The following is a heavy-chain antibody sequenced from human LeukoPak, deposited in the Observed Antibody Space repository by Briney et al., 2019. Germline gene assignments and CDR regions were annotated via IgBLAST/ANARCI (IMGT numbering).Heavy chain of an antibody. CDR2: INPNSGGT. CDR3: ARVIAVAGTDY. Sequence: ASVKVSCKASGYTFTSYGISWVRQAPGQGLEWMGWINPNSGGTNYAQKFQGRVTMTRDTSISTAYMELSRLRSDDTAVYYCARVIAVAGTDYWGQGTLVTVSS. V-gene: IGHV1-2*02. D-gene: IGHD6-19*01. CDR1: GYTFTSYG. J-gene: IGHJ4*02.